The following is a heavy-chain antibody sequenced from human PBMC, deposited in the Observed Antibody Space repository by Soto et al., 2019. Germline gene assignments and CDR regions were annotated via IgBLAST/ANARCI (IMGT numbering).Heavy chain of an antibody. CDR1: GFTFSSSD. Sequence: QVQLMESGGGVVQPGRSLRLSCTASGFTFSSSDIHWVRQAPGKGLEWVAHISIDLNRQYYADPVKGRFTGSRDNSKNTVYLQMSSLRFDDTAIYYCARGPTRGAFDSWGRGTMVTVSS. J-gene: IGHJ3*02. V-gene: IGHV3-30*03. CDR3: ARGPTRGAFDS. CDR2: ISIDLNRQ. D-gene: IGHD3-16*01.